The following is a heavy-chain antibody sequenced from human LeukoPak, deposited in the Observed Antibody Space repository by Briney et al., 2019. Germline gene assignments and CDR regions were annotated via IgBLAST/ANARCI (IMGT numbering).Heavy chain of an antibody. Sequence: PSETLSLTCTVSGGSISSYYWSWIRQPPGKGLEWIGYIYYSGNTNYNPSLKSRVTISVDTSKNQFSLKLSAVTAADTAVYYCARLAPDLAMVPDAFDIWGQGTMVTVSS. CDR2: IYYSGNT. D-gene: IGHD5-18*01. J-gene: IGHJ3*02. V-gene: IGHV4-59*01. CDR1: GGSISSYY. CDR3: ARLAPDLAMVPDAFDI.